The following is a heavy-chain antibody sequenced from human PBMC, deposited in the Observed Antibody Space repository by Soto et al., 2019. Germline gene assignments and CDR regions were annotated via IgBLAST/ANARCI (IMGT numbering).Heavy chain of an antibody. CDR3: ARVGYCSGGSCLNYFYYGMDV. CDR1: GYTFTSYY. CDR2: INPSGGST. D-gene: IGHD2-15*01. V-gene: IGHV1-46*01. J-gene: IGHJ6*02. Sequence: QVQLVQSGAEVKKPGASVKVCCKASGYTFTSYYMHWVRQAPGQGLEWMGIINPSGGSTSYAQKFQGRVTMTRDTSMSTVYMELSSLRSEDTAVYYCARVGYCSGGSCLNYFYYGMDVWGQGTTVTVSS.